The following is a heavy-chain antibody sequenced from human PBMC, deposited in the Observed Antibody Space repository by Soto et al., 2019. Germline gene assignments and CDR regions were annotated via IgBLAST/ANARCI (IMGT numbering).Heavy chain of an antibody. CDR1: GYSFTTYA. V-gene: IGHV1-3*04. CDR2: ISSGNGNT. CDR3: ARVIVGGSRAFNI. J-gene: IGHJ3*02. Sequence: QVQLVQSGAEGKEPGASVKVSCKTSGYSFTTYAIHWVRQAPGQRLEWMAWISSGNGNTKNSQKFQGRLTITRDTSASTVYMELTSLRSEDTAVYYCARVIVGGSRAFNIWGQGTMVTVSS. D-gene: IGHD1-26*01.